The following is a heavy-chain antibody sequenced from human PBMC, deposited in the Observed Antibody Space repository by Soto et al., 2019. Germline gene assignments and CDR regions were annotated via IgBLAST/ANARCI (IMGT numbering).Heavy chain of an antibody. CDR1: GYSFTSYW. V-gene: IGHV5-51*01. CDR2: IYPGDSDT. CDR3: ARPSTVGYGGMGGYYYGMDV. J-gene: IGHJ6*02. Sequence: AGESLKISCKGSGYSFTSYWIGWVRQMPGKGLEWMGIIYPGDSDTRYSPPFQGQVTTSADKSISTAYLQWSSLKASDTAMYYCARPSTVGYGGMGGYYYGMDVWGQGTTVTVSS. D-gene: IGHD5-12*01.